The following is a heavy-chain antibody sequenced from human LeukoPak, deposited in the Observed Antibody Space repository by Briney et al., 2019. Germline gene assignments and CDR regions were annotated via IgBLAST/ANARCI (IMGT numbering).Heavy chain of an antibody. CDR1: GGSISSYY. J-gene: IGHJ6*02. D-gene: IGHD3-22*01. CDR3: ARAFHDSSGYYFYPYYYYGMDV. Sequence: SETLSLTCTVSGGSISSYYWSWIRQPPGKGLEWIGYIYYSGSTNYNPSLKSRVTISVDTSKNQFSLKLSSVTAADTAVYYCARAFHDSSGYYFYPYYYYGMDVWGQGTTVTVSS. CDR2: IYYSGST. V-gene: IGHV4-59*01.